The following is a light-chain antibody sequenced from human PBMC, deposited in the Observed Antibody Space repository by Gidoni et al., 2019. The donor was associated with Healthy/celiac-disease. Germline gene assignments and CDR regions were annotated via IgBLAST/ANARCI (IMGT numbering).Light chain of an antibody. CDR3: QQSYSTPPT. Sequence: DIQMTQSPSSLSASVGDRVTITCRASQSISSYLNWYQQKPGKAPELLIYAASSLQSGVPSRFSGSGSGTDFTLTISSLQPEDFATYYCQQSYSTPPTFXPXTKVDIK. V-gene: IGKV1-39*01. CDR2: AAS. CDR1: QSISSY. J-gene: IGKJ3*01.